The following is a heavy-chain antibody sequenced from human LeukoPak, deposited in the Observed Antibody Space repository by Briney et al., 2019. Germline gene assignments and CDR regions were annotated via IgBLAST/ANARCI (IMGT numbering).Heavy chain of an antibody. Sequence: SETLSLTCTVSGGSINSGGYYWSWIRQPPGKGLEWIGCIYYSGSTNYNPSLKSRVTISVDTSKNQFSLKLSSVTAADTAVYYCARAARVWELLGYYFDYWGQGTLVTVSS. CDR2: IYYSGST. V-gene: IGHV4-61*08. J-gene: IGHJ4*02. CDR1: GGSINSGGYY. D-gene: IGHD1-26*01. CDR3: ARAARVWELLGYYFDY.